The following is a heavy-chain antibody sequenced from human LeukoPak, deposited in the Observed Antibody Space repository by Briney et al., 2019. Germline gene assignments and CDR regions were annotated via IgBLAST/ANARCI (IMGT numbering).Heavy chain of an antibody. Sequence: GRSLRLSCAASGFTFSSYGMHWVRQAPGKGLEWVAVIWYDGRNKYYADSVKGRFTISRDNSKNTLYLQMNSLRAEDTAVYYCARAQGIAAAGDYWGQGTLVTVSS. CDR2: IWYDGRNK. CDR1: GFTFSSYG. V-gene: IGHV3-33*01. J-gene: IGHJ4*02. CDR3: ARAQGIAAAGDY. D-gene: IGHD6-13*01.